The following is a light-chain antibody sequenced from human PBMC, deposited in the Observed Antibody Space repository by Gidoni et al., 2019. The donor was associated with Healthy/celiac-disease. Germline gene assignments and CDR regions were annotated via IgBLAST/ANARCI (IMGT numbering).Light chain of an antibody. CDR1: QSVSSY. V-gene: IGKV3-11*01. Sequence: EIVLTQSTATLSLSPGERATLSCRASQSVSSYLAWYQQKPGQAPRLLIYDASNRATGIPARFSGSGSGTDFTLTISSLEPEDFAVYYCQPRSNWPPRYTFXQXTKLEIK. CDR2: DAS. J-gene: IGKJ2*01. CDR3: QPRSNWPPRYT.